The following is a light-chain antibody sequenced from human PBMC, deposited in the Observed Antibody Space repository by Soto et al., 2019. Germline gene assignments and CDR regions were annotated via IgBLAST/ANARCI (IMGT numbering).Light chain of an antibody. J-gene: IGKJ4*01. CDR3: QQCYNWPLT. Sequence: EIVMTQSPATLSVSPGERATLSCRASQSVSSSLAWYQQKPGQAPRLLIYGASTRATGVPARFSGSGSGTEFALTISSLQSEDFAVYYCQQCYNWPLTFGGGTKVDFK. CDR2: GAS. V-gene: IGKV3-15*01. CDR1: QSVSSS.